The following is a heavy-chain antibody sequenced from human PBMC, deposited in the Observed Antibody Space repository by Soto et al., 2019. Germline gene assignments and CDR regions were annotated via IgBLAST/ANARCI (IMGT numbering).Heavy chain of an antibody. D-gene: IGHD4-17*01. Sequence: QVQLVQSGAEVKEPGASVKVSCKASGYSLTSYFMRWVRQAPGQGLEWMGIINPSGGRPTYAQRFQGRVTMTSDTSTSTVHMELSSLRSEDTAVYYCARIVRDDYGDYSSYGMDIWGQGTTVTVPS. CDR1: GYSLTSYF. CDR3: ARIVRDDYGDYSSYGMDI. CDR2: INPSGGRP. V-gene: IGHV1-46*01. J-gene: IGHJ6*02.